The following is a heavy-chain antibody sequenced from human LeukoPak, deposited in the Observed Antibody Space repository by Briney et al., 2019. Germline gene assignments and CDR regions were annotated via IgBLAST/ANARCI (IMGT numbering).Heavy chain of an antibody. D-gene: IGHD2-2*01. J-gene: IGHJ5*02. CDR2: IKEEGSEK. CDR1: GFTFSSYW. Sequence: GGSLRLSCAVSGFTFSSYWMSRVRQAPGKGLEWVASIKEEGSEKHYVDSVKGRLTISRDNAKNSLYLQMNSLRAEDTAVYYCARGHYQLSWGQGILVTVSS. V-gene: IGHV3-7*01. CDR3: ARGHYQLS.